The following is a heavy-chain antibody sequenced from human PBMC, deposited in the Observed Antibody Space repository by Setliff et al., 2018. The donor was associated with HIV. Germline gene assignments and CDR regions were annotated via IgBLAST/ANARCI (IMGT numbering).Heavy chain of an antibody. V-gene: IGHV1-8*01. CDR2: MNPNSGST. CDR1: GYTFTSYD. CDR3: ATKVHCTNGVCLDAFDT. J-gene: IGHJ3*02. D-gene: IGHD2-8*01. Sequence: ASVKVSCKASGYTFTSYDINWVRQAPGRGLEWMGWMNPNSGSTDYAQKFQGRVTITRDTSITTAYMELSSLRSEDTAVYYCATKVHCTNGVCLDAFDTWGQGTMVTVSS.